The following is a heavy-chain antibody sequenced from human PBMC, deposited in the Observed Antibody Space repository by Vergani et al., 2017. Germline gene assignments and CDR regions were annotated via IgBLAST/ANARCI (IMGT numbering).Heavy chain of an antibody. J-gene: IGHJ6*03. CDR1: GFPFSDYG. CDR3: ARDLLTRVTTLDYYYMGV. CDR2: ISYYGNKK. D-gene: IGHD1-1*01. Sequence: QVQLVESGGGEVQPGRSLRLSCSAAGFPFSDYGVHWVRQAPGKGLEWVSVISYYGNKKNYADSVKGRFTISRDNSKNTLYLEMNALRAEDTAVYYCARDLLTRVTTLDYYYMGVWGKGTTVTVSS. V-gene: IGHV3-30*03.